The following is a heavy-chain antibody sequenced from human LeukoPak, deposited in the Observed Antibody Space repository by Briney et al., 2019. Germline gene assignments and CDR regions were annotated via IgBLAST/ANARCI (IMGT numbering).Heavy chain of an antibody. V-gene: IGHV3-23*01. D-gene: IGHD5-18*01. CDR1: GFTFSSYA. J-gene: IGHJ4*02. Sequence: PGGSLRLSCAASGFTFSSYAMSWVRQAPGKGLEWVSAISGSGGSTYYADSVKGRFTISIDNSKNTLYLQMNSLSAEDTAVYYCAKDRGYSHGYIDYWGQGTLVTVSS. CDR3: AKDRGYSHGYIDY. CDR2: ISGSGGST.